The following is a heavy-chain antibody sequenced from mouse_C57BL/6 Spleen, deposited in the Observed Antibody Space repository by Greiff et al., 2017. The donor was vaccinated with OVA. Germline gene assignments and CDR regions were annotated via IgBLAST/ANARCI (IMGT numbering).Heavy chain of an antibody. V-gene: IGHV1-82*01. J-gene: IGHJ2*01. Sequence: VQLQQSGPELVKPGASVKISCKASGYAFSSSWMNWVKQRPGKGLEWIGRIYPGDGDTNYNGKFKGKATLTADKSSSTAYMQLSSLTSEDSAVYFCARQDEGRNFDYWGQGTTLTVSS. CDR1: GYAFSSSW. CDR2: IYPGDGDT. CDR3: ARQDEGRNFDY.